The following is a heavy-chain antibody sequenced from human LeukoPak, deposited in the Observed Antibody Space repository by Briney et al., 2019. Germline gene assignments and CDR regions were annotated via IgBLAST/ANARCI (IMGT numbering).Heavy chain of an antibody. CDR1: GGSFSGYY. J-gene: IGHJ6*04. CDR3: ARGPTVTRGTYYYGMDV. D-gene: IGHD4-17*01. Sequence: SETLSLTCAVYGGSFSGYYWSWIRQPPGKGLEWIGEINHSGSTNYNPSLKSRVTISVDTSKNQFSLKLSSVTAADTAVYYCARGPTVTRGTYYYGMDVWGEGTTVTVSS. V-gene: IGHV4-34*01. CDR2: INHSGST.